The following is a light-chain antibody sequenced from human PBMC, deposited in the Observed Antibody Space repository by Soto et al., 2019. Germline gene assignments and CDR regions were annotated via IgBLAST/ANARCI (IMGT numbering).Light chain of an antibody. CDR2: KAS. CDR3: QQYNSYSWA. V-gene: IGKV1-5*03. Sequence: IHMTHSPSTLSASVLYRVTITCLASQSISSWLAWYQQKPGKAPKLLIYKASSLESGVPSRFSGSGSGTEFTLTISSLQPDDFATYYCQQYNSYSWAFGQGTKVDIK. J-gene: IGKJ1*01. CDR1: QSISSW.